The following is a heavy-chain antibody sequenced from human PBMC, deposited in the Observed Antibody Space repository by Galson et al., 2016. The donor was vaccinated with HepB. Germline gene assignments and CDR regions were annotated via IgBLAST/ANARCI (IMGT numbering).Heavy chain of an antibody. J-gene: IGHJ4*02. D-gene: IGHD3-10*01. CDR1: GLTFNAHW. Sequence: SLRLSCAASGLTFNAHWMNWVRQAPGKGLEWVANIRGDGIVSYYAESVRGRFTISRDNAKNSLYLQMNGLRVDETVVYYCSREMTGSYFDWGQGTLVIVSS. CDR2: IRGDGIVS. V-gene: IGHV3-7*01. CDR3: SREMTGSYFD.